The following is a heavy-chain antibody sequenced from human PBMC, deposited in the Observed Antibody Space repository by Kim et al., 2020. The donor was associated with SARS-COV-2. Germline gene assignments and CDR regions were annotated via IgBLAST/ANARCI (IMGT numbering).Heavy chain of an antibody. J-gene: IGHJ6*02. D-gene: IGHD3-10*01. V-gene: IGHV4-59*01. CDR2: IYYSGST. CDR1: GGSISSYY. CDR3: AGAPSPGRGYGTDGVDNYYYGMDV. Sequence: SETLSLTCTVSGGSISSYYWSWIRQPPGKGLEWIGYIYYSGSTNYNPSLKSRVTISVDTSKNQFSLKLSPVTAADTAVYYCAGAPSPGRGYGTDGVDNYYYGMDVWGQGTTVTVSS.